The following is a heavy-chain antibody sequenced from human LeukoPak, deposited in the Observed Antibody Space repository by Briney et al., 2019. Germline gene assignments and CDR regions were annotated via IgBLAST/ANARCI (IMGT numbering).Heavy chain of an antibody. Sequence: PSETLSLTCYVSGDSISSSYFWGWIRQPPGTGLEWIGSISHSENTFYNPSLKSRVTISVDTSKNHFSLNLSAVTAADTAVYYCARDHSSSPEDYWGQGTLVTVSS. V-gene: IGHV4-38-2*02. CDR1: GDSISSSYF. D-gene: IGHD6-13*01. CDR3: ARDHSSSPEDY. J-gene: IGHJ4*02. CDR2: ISHSENT.